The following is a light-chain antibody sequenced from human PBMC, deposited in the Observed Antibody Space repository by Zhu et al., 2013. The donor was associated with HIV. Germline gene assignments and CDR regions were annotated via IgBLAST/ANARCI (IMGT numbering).Light chain of an antibody. V-gene: IGKV1-5*03. CDR2: KAS. CDR3: QQYNSYSKT. CDR1: QSISSW. Sequence: DIQMTQSPSTLSASVGDRVTITCRASQSISSWLAWYQQKPGKAPKLLIYKASSLESGVPSRFSGSGSGTEFTLTISSLQTDDFATYYCQQYNSYSKTFGQGTKVE. J-gene: IGKJ1*01.